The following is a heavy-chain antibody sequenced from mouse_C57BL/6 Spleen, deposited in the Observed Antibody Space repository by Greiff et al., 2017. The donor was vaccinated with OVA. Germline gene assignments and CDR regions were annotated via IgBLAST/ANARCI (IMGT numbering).Heavy chain of an antibody. CDR3: ARAGGYDYDVVGWFAY. CDR2: INPSNGGT. D-gene: IGHD2-4*01. CDR1: GYTFTSYW. V-gene: IGHV1-53*01. Sequence: QVQLQQPGTELVKPGASVKLSCKASGYTFTSYWMHWVKQRPGQGLEWIGNINPSNGGTNYNEKFKSKATLTVDKSSSTAYMQLSSLTSEDSAVYYCARAGGYDYDVVGWFAYWGQGTLVTVSA. J-gene: IGHJ3*01.